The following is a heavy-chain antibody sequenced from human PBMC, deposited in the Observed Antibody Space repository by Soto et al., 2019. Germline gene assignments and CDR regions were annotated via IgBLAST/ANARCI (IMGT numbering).Heavy chain of an antibody. CDR3: ARVPGP. Sequence: SETLSLTCAVSGGSISSGGYSWSWIRQPPGKGLEWIGYIYHSGSTYYNPSPKSRVTISVDRSKNQFSLKLSSVTAADTAVYYCARVPGPWGQGTLVTVSS. J-gene: IGHJ5*02. CDR2: IYHSGST. V-gene: IGHV4-30-2*01. CDR1: GGSISSGGYS.